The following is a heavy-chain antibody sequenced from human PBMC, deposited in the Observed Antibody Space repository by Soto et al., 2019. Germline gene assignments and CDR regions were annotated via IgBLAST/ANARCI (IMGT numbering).Heavy chain of an antibody. CDR3: TRSGGYYDSSPDY. Sequence: VGSLRLSCAASGFTFRDYYMDWVRQAPGKGLEWVGRIRNRANSYTTEYAASVKGRFTISRDDSKNSLYLQMNSLKTEDTAVYYCTRSGGYYDSSPDYWGQRTLVTVSS. CDR1: GFTFRDYY. V-gene: IGHV3-72*01. J-gene: IGHJ4*02. D-gene: IGHD3-22*01. CDR2: IRNRANSYTT.